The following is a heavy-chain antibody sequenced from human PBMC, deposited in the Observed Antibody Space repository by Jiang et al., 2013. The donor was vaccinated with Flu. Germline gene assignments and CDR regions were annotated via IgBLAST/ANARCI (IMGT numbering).Heavy chain of an antibody. CDR3: ARGPLRSYNSNWNGGPGGFDY. CDR1: GGSISTYS. V-gene: IGHV4-59*01. Sequence: GSGLVKPSETLSLTCTVSGGSISTYSWSWFRQPPGKGLEWIGYIYSSGRTNHNPSLKTRVTISVDTSKNQFSLKLSSVTAADTAVYYCARGPLRSYNSNWNGGPGGFDYWGQGTLVTVSS. D-gene: IGHD1-1*01. CDR2: IYSSGRT. J-gene: IGHJ4*02.